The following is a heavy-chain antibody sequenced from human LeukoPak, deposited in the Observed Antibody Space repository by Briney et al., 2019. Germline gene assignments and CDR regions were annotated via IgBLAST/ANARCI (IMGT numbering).Heavy chain of an antibody. CDR3: ARLVAARLGGYDY. V-gene: IGHV4-39*01. J-gene: IGHJ4*02. CDR2: IYYSGST. Sequence: SETLSLTCTVSGGSISSSSYYWGWIRQPPGKRLEWIGSIYYSGSTYYNPSLKSRVTISVDTSKNQFSLKLSSVTAADTAVYYCARLVAARLGGYDYWGQGTLVTVSS. D-gene: IGHD6-6*01. CDR1: GGSISSSSYY.